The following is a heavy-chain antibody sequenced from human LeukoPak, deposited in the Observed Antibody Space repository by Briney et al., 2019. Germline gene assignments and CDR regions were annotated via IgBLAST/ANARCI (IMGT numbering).Heavy chain of an antibody. V-gene: IGHV3-7*01. CDR2: IKQDGSEK. CDR1: GFTFSIYW. CDR3: AKGSQQWLAGTAYYFDY. J-gene: IGHJ4*02. D-gene: IGHD6-19*01. Sequence: PGGSLRLSCAASGFTFSIYWMSWVRQAPGKGLEWVANIKQDGSEKYYVDSVKGRFTISRDNAKNSLYLQMNSLRAEDTAVYYCAKGSQQWLAGTAYYFDYWGQGTLVTVSS.